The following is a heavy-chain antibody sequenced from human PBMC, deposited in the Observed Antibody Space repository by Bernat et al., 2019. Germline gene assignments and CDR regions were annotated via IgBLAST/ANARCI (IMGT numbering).Heavy chain of an antibody. Sequence: QVQLVQSGAEVKKPGASVKVSCKASGYTFTGYYMHWVRQAPGQGLEWMGWFNPNSGGTNYAKKFQGWGTMTRDTSISTAYMELSRMKSDDTAVYYCARSILSVDARLDYWGQGTLVTVSS. CDR2: FNPNSGGT. CDR3: ARSILSVDARLDY. J-gene: IGHJ4*02. D-gene: IGHD2-8*01. CDR1: GYTFTGYY. V-gene: IGHV1-2*04.